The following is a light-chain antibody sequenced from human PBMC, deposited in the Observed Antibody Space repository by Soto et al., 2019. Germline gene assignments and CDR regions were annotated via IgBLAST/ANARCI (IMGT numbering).Light chain of an antibody. CDR1: QSVSSY. J-gene: IGKJ1*01. CDR3: QQYSIWRT. Sequence: ETVMTQSPATLSLSPGERATPSCRASQSVSSYLAWYQQKPGQAPRLLIYAASTRATGIPARFSGSGSGTEFTLTISSLQSEDFAVYYCQQYSIWRTFGQGTKVDIK. CDR2: AAS. V-gene: IGKV3-15*01.